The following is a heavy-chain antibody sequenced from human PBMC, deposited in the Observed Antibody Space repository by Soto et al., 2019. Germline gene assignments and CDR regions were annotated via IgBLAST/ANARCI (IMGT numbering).Heavy chain of an antibody. J-gene: IGHJ4*02. CDR2: IIPVSGAA. V-gene: IGHV1-69*01. CDR3: ARALGCRSTSCTLDY. Sequence: QVQLVQSGAEVKKPVSSVKVSCEASGGTFGSFAFSWVRQAPGQGLEWMGGIIPVSGAAHYAQKFQGRVTITADESTSTAYMELSSLRSQDTAVYYCARALGCRSTSCTLDYWGQGTRVIVSS. CDR1: GGTFGSFA. D-gene: IGHD2-2*01.